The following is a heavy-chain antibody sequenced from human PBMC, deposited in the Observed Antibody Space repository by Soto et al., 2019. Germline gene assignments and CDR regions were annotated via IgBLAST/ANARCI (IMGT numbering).Heavy chain of an antibody. V-gene: IGHV2-5*01. CDR3: AHRPGGSGFRYYFDY. Sequence: SGPALVNPTQTLTLTCSFSGFSLTSSGVGVGWFRQPPGKALEWLGLIYWNDDDRYRASLHSRLTITRDTSKNQVVLTMTNMDPVDTATYYCAHRPGGSGFRYYFDYWGQGTLVTVSS. CDR2: IYWNDDD. CDR1: GFSLTSSGVG. D-gene: IGHD6-19*01. J-gene: IGHJ4*02.